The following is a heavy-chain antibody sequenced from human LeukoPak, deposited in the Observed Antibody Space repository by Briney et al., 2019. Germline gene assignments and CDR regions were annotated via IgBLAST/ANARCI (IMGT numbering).Heavy chain of an antibody. CDR1: GFTFSSYW. J-gene: IGHJ4*02. CDR2: IKKDGSET. Sequence: GGSLRLSCAASGFTFSSYWMSWVRQAPGKGLEWVANIKKDGSETYYVDSVKGRFTISRDNAKNTLYLQMNSLRAEDTAVYYCAKDPIYCSGSSCSSGYDYFDYWGQGTLVTVSS. CDR3: AKDPIYCSGSSCSSGYDYFDY. D-gene: IGHD2-15*01. V-gene: IGHV3-7*03.